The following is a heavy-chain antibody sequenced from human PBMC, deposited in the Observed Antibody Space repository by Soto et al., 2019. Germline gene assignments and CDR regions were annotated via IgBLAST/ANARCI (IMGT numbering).Heavy chain of an antibody. Sequence: GGSLRLSYAASGFTLSSYMMKWVRQAAGQRLEWIAYSSNSCISIDNADSVKGRFTSSRDNGKNSLYLQMNSLRTEETALYYCTSYPPYPQGRWLKLDLRGQGTLVTVAS. CDR2: SSNSCISI. CDR3: TSYPPYPQGRWLKLDL. D-gene: IGHD3-10*01. CDR1: GFTLSSYM. J-gene: IGHJ5*02. V-gene: IGHV3-21*05.